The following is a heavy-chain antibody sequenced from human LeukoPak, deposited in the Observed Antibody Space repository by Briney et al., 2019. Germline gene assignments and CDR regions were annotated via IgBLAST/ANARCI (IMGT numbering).Heavy chain of an antibody. D-gene: IGHD1-26*01. CDR1: GYTFTSYD. Sequence: ASVKVPCKASGYTFTSYDINWVRQATGQGLEWMGWMNPNSGNTGYAQKFQGRVTMTRNTSISTAYMELSSLRSEDTAVYYCARGKRVGADFDYWGQGTLVTVSS. CDR2: MNPNSGNT. J-gene: IGHJ4*02. V-gene: IGHV1-8*01. CDR3: ARGKRVGADFDY.